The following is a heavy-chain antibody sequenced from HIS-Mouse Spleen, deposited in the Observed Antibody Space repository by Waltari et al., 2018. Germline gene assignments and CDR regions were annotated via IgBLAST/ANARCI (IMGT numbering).Heavy chain of an antibody. J-gene: IGHJ4*02. D-gene: IGHD7-27*01. Sequence: HVQLVQSGAEVKKPGSSVKVPCKASGGTFSSYAISWVRQAPGQGLEWMGRIIPILGIANYAQKFQGRVTITADKSTSTAYMELSSLRSEDTAVYYCARDQMETGDPDYWGQGTLVTVSS. V-gene: IGHV1-69*04. CDR2: IIPILGIA. CDR1: GGTFSSYA. CDR3: ARDQMETGDPDY.